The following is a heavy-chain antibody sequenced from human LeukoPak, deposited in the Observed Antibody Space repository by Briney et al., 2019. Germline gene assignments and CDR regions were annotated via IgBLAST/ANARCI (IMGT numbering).Heavy chain of an antibody. CDR1: GDSINSYY. Sequence: SETLSLTCTVSGDSINSYYRSWVRQPPGKGLEWMAYIYYSGSTKYNPSHKSRVTISVHTPRNQVSLRLTSVTAADTAVYYCARALSQQLVTGWFDPWGQGTLVSVSS. CDR2: IYYSGST. V-gene: IGHV4-59*01. J-gene: IGHJ5*02. CDR3: ARALSQQLVTGWFDP. D-gene: IGHD6-13*01.